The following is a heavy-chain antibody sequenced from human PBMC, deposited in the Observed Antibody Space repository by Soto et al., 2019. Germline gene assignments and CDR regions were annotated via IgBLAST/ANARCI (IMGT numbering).Heavy chain of an antibody. CDR1: GGSISSYY. J-gene: IGHJ5*02. Sequence: PSETLSLTCTVSGGSISSYYWSWIRQPAGKGLEWIGRIYTSGSTNYNPSLKSRVTMSVDTSKNQFPLKLSSVTAADTAVYYCAREGFNYDFWSGYYDNWFDPWAREPWSPSPQ. D-gene: IGHD3-3*01. V-gene: IGHV4-4*07. CDR3: AREGFNYDFWSGYYDNWFDP. CDR2: IYTSGST.